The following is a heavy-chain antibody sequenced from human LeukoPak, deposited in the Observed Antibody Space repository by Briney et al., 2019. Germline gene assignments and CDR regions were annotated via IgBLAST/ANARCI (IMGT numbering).Heavy chain of an antibody. J-gene: IGHJ4*02. CDR2: IYSGGST. D-gene: IGHD2-2*01. CDR1: GFTVITYY. CDR3: ARGLGYCTSTTCLLPYDC. Sequence: GGSLRLSCPASGFTVITYYITWVRQAPGKWLECVSVIYSGGSTYYADSVKGRFTVSRDNSKNTLYLQMNSLRAEDTAMYYCARGLGYCTSTTCLLPYDCWGQGTLVTVSS. V-gene: IGHV3-53*01.